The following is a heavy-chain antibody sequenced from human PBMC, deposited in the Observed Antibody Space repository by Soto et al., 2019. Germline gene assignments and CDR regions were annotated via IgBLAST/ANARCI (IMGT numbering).Heavy chain of an antibody. D-gene: IGHD6-13*01. V-gene: IGHV1-2*02. J-gene: IGHJ5*02. CDR1: GYTFTAYY. CDR2: IYPASGVT. Sequence: GASVKVSCKASGYTFTAYYIHWVRQAPGQGLEWMGWIYPASGVTNSAQKFRGRVTMTRDTSNRTAYMEPSRLTSDDTAIYFCARVAAGRRNWFDPWGQGTLVTVSS. CDR3: ARVAAGRRNWFDP.